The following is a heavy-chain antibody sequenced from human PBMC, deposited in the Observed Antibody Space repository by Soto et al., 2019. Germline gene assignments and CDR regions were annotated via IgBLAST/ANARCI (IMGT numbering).Heavy chain of an antibody. V-gene: IGHV3-30-3*01. CDR2: ISYDGSNK. D-gene: IGHD3-3*01. Sequence: QVQLVESGGGVVQPGRSLRLSCAASGFTFSSYAMHWVRQAPGKGLEWVAVISYDGSNKYYADSVKGRFTISRDNSKNTLYLQMNSLRAEDTAVYYCARDPTIFREEGQNERLPNWFDPWGQGTLVTVSS. J-gene: IGHJ5*02. CDR3: ARDPTIFREEGQNERLPNWFDP. CDR1: GFTFSSYA.